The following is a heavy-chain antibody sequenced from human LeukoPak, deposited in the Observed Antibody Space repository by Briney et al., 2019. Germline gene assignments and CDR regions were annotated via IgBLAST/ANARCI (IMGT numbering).Heavy chain of an antibody. J-gene: IGHJ4*02. D-gene: IGHD2/OR15-2a*01. CDR3: ARLIAGSDRNGGYLGVDY. CDR1: GFTFDDYA. V-gene: IGHV3-9*01. Sequence: PGGSLRLSCAASGFTFDDYAMHWVRQAPGKGLEWVSGISWNSGSIGYADSVEGRFTISRDNAKNSLYLQMNSLRAEDTAVYYCARLIAGSDRNGGYLGVDYWGQGTLVTVSS. CDR2: ISWNSGSI.